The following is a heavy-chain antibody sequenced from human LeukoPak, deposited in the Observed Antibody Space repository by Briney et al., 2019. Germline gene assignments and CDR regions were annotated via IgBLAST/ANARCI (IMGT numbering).Heavy chain of an antibody. CDR3: AKQRRDGYNYFDY. CDR2: IYYSEST. CDR1: GGSISSRRYY. J-gene: IGHJ4*02. V-gene: IGHV4-39*01. D-gene: IGHD5-24*01. Sequence: SETLSLTCTVSGGSISSRRYYWGWIRHPPGKGLEWIGNIYYSESTYYNPSLKSRVTISVDTSKNQFSLKLSSVTAADTAAYDCAKQRRDGYNYFDYWGQGTLVTVSS.